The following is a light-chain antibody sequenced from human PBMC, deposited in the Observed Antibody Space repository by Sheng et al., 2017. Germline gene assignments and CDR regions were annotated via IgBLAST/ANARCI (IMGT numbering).Light chain of an antibody. V-gene: IGKV3-20*01. CDR3: QQYGSLYS. Sequence: EMVLTQSPGTLSLSPGERVTLSCRASQTIRSNYLAWYQQKPGQSPRLLIYGASSRATGIPDRFSGSGSGTDFTLTISRLEPEDFAVYYCQQYGSLYSFGQGTEPGDQT. J-gene: IGKJ2*03. CDR2: GAS. CDR1: QTIRSNY.